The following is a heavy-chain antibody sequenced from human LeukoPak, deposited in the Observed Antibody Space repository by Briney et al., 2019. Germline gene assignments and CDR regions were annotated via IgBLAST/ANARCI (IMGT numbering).Heavy chain of an antibody. V-gene: IGHV4-34*01. J-gene: IGHJ4*02. D-gene: IGHD3-10*01. CDR2: INHSGST. Sequence: SETLSLTCAVYGGSFSGYYWSWIRQPPGKGLEWIGEINHSGSTNYNPSLKSRVTISVDTSKNQFSLKLSSVTAADTAVYYCARGRGYYYGSGSFPSHFDYWGQGTLVTVSS. CDR1: GGSFSGYY. CDR3: ARGRGYYYGSGSFPSHFDY.